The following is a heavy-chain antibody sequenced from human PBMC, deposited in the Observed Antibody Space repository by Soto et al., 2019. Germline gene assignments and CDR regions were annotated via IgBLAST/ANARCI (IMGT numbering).Heavy chain of an antibody. J-gene: IGHJ4*02. CDR2: INPSGGST. V-gene: IGHV1-46*01. CDR1: GYTFTGYY. Sequence: GASVKVSCKASGYTFTGYYMHCVRQAPGQGLEWMGIINPSGGSTSYAQKFQGRVTMTRDTSTSTVYMELSSLRSEDTAVYYCARDSSPHYYDSSGYDLADYWGQGTLVTVSS. CDR3: ARDSSPHYYDSSGYDLADY. D-gene: IGHD3-22*01.